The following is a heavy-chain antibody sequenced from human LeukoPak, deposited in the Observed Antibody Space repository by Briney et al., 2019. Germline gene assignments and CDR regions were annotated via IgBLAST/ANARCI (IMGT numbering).Heavy chain of an antibody. CDR2: IYYSGST. D-gene: IGHD1-26*01. J-gene: IGHJ6*03. CDR1: GGSISSGSYY. Sequence: PSETLSLTCTVSGGSISSGSYYWGWIRQPPGKGLEWIGSIYYSGSTYYNPSLKSRVTISVDTSKNQFSLKLSSVTAADTAVYYCARRMQNSGSYSYYYYYMDVWGKGTTVTVSS. CDR3: ARRMQNSGSYSYYYYYMDV. V-gene: IGHV4-39*07.